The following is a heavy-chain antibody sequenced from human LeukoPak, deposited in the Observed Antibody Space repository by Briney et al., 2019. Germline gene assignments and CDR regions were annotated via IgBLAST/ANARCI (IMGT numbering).Heavy chain of an antibody. J-gene: IGHJ4*02. D-gene: IGHD1-26*01. CDR2: IIPILGIA. Sequence: SVKVSCKASGGTFSSYTISWVRQAPGQGLEWMGRIIPILGIANYAQKFQGRVTITADKSTSTAYMELSSLRSEDTAVHYCARAPVIVGATIFDYWGQGTLVTVSS. CDR3: ARAPVIVGATIFDY. CDR1: GGTFSSYT. V-gene: IGHV1-69*02.